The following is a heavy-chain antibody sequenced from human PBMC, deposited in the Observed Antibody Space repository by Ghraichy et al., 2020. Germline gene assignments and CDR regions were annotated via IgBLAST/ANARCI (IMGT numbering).Heavy chain of an antibody. J-gene: IGHJ4*02. CDR3: ARDRTKGVNDY. CDR2: IYYSGST. V-gene: IGHV4-39*02. CDR1: GGSISSSSYY. Sequence: ETLSLTCAVSGGSISSSSYYWGWIRQPPGKGMEWIVSIYYSGSTYYNPSLKGQVTISVDTSKNQFSLKVNSLTAADTAVYYCARDRTKGVNDYWGQGTLVTVSS. D-gene: IGHD2-21*01.